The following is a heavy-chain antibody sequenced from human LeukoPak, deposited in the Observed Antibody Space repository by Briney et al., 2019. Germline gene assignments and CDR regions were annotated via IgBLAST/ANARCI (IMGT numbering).Heavy chain of an antibody. J-gene: IGHJ4*02. CDR2: ISNNGGYT. D-gene: IGHD2-15*01. Sequence: QPGGSLRLSCAASGLTFSSSAMSWVRQAPGKGLEWVSAISNNGGYTYYADSVQGRFTISRDNSKSTLCLQMNSLRAEDTAVYYCAKQLGYCSDGSCYFPYWGQGTLVTVSS. CDR1: GLTFSSSA. CDR3: AKQLGYCSDGSCYFPY. V-gene: IGHV3-23*01.